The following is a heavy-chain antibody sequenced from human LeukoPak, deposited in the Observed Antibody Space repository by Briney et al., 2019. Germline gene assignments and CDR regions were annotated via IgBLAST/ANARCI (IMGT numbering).Heavy chain of an antibody. D-gene: IGHD2-15*01. J-gene: IGHJ4*02. CDR3: ARDPPSRWWSWYFDY. Sequence: GGSLRLSCAASGFTFSSYAMHWVRQAPGKGLEWVAVISYDGSNKYYADSVKGRFTISRDNSKNTLYLQMNSLRAEDTAVYYCARDPPSRWWSWYFDYWGQGTLVTASS. CDR1: GFTFSSYA. V-gene: IGHV3-30-3*01. CDR2: ISYDGSNK.